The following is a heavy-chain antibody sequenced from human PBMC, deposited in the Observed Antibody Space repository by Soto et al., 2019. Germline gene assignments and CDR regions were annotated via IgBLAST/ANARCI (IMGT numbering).Heavy chain of an antibody. Sequence: PGGSLRLSCAASGFTFSNKWIHWVRQAPGKGLVWVSGIKSDGSTTTYADSVKGRFTISRDNAKNTLYLQMNSLRAEDTVVYYCASAAPFNYGGNSGFDFWGQGTLVTVSS. CDR2: IKSDGSTT. CDR3: ASAAPFNYGGNSGFDF. D-gene: IGHD4-17*01. J-gene: IGHJ4*02. V-gene: IGHV3-74*03. CDR1: GFTFSNKW.